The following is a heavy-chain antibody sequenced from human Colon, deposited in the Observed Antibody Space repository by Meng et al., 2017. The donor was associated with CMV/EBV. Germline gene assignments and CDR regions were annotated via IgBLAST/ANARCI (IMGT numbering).Heavy chain of an antibody. J-gene: IGHJ4*02. V-gene: IGHV4-4*07. Sequence: QVQLPGRGTVLVSPRDPLPPICPVSGGSLSTHYWSWIRQPAREGLEWLGRISTNRNTDYNPYLNSRATIWLDTSNNQFSLKLTSVPAADTAVYYCVRGGYSGTQTGGVQEYWGQGTLVTVSS. D-gene: IGHD5-12*01. CDR2: ISTNRNT. CDR3: VRGGYSGTQTGGVQEY. CDR1: GGSLSTHY.